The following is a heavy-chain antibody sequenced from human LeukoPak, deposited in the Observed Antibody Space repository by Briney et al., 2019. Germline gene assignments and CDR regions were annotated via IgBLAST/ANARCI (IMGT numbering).Heavy chain of an antibody. CDR3: ARDQGLYYMDV. J-gene: IGHJ6*03. CDR2: INPNNGDI. Sequence: ASVKVSCKASGDTFNVYYMHWVRQAPGQGLEWMGWINPNNGDINYAQKFQGRVTMTRDTSISTAYMELSRLRSDDTAVYYCARDQGLYYMDVWGKGTTVTVSS. CDR1: GDTFNVYY. V-gene: IGHV1-2*02.